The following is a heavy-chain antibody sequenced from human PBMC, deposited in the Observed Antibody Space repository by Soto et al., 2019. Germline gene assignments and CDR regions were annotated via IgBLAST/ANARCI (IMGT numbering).Heavy chain of an antibody. CDR3: TRRSGYYISGMDV. CDR1: GFTFGDYA. J-gene: IGHJ6*02. D-gene: IGHD3-3*01. CDR2: IRGKAYGGTT. V-gene: IGHV3-49*04. Sequence: SLRLSCTASGFTFGDYAMSWVRQAPGKGLEWVGFIRGKAYGGTTEYAASVKGRFTISRDDSKSIAYLQMNSLKTEDTAVYYCTRRSGYYISGMDVWGQGTTVTVSS.